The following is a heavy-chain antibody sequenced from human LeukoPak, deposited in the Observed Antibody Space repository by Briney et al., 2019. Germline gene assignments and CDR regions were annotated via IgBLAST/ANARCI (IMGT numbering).Heavy chain of an antibody. CDR1: GGSFSGYY. CDR2: INHSGST. Sequence: SETLSLTCAVYGGSFSGYYWSWIRQPPGKGLEWIGEINHSGSTNYNPSLKSRVTISVDTSKNQFSLKLSSVTAADTAVYYCARGVRQWLAHGVYYWGQGTLVTVSS. D-gene: IGHD6-19*01. V-gene: IGHV4-34*01. CDR3: ARGVRQWLAHGVYY. J-gene: IGHJ4*02.